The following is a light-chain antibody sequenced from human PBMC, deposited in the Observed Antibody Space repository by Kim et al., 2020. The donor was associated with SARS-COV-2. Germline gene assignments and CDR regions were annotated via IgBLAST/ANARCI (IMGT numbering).Light chain of an antibody. CDR3: AAWDDSLNGLV. J-gene: IGLJ2*01. CDR1: SSNIGSNT. V-gene: IGLV1-44*01. CDR2: SNN. Sequence: GQRVTISCSGSSSNIGSNTVNWYQHLPGTAPNLLIYSNNQRPSGVPDRFSGSKSGTSASLAISGLQSEDEADYFCAAWDDSLNGLVFGGGTKLTVL.